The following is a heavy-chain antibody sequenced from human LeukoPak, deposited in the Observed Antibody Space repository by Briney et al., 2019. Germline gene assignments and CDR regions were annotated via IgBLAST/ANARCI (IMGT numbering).Heavy chain of an antibody. Sequence: SETLSLTCTVSGGSISSHYWNWIRQPPGKGLEWIGYVYSVGSVNYNPSLKSRGTTSIDTARNQFSLELNSVTAADTAVYYCARSSLNKYLRSAHGDYFDYWGQGPLVTVSS. D-gene: IGHD2-15*01. CDR1: GGSISSHY. CDR3: ARSSLNKYLRSAHGDYFDY. CDR2: VYSVGSV. V-gene: IGHV4-59*08. J-gene: IGHJ4*02.